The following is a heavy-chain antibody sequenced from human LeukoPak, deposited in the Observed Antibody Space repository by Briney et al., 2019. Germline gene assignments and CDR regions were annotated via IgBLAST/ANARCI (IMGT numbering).Heavy chain of an antibody. D-gene: IGHD3-10*01. V-gene: IGHV4-34*01. J-gene: IGHJ6*03. CDR2: INHGGNR. Sequence: SETLSLTCGLSGGSFSGFYWSWIRQSPGKGLEWIGEINHGGNRKSNPSLKNRLTMSVDTSKKHISLNLTSVTAADTAVYYCARFGFEYDVGSGIHFYYMDVWGTGTTVTVSS. CDR1: GGSFSGFY. CDR3: ARFGFEYDVGSGIHFYYMDV.